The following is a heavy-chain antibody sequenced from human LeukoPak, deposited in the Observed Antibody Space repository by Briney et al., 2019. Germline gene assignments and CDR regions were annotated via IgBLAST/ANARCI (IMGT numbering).Heavy chain of an antibody. D-gene: IGHD3-3*02. Sequence: PGGSLRLSCAASGFTFSSYAMHWVRQAPGKGLEWVAVISHDGSHKYYAASVKGRFTISRDNPKNTLFLQMNSLRPEDTAVYYCARVIAFDGTRPPDYWGQGTLVTVSS. CDR1: GFTFSSYA. CDR2: ISHDGSHK. CDR3: ARVIAFDGTRPPDY. V-gene: IGHV3-30*04. J-gene: IGHJ4*02.